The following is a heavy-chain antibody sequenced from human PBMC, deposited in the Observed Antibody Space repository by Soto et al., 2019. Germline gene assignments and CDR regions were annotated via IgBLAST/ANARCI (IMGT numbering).Heavy chain of an antibody. J-gene: IGHJ6*04. Sequence: QVQLVQSGAEVKKPESSVKVSCKASGGTFSSYTISWVRQAPGQGLEWMGRIIPILGIANYAQKFQGRVTITAVKTTSTAYMELSSLRSEDTAVYYYARDGPYGRFWGEGTTFVVSS. CDR1: GGTFSSYT. D-gene: IGHD4-17*01. CDR3: ARDGPYGRF. V-gene: IGHV1-69*08. CDR2: IIPILGIA.